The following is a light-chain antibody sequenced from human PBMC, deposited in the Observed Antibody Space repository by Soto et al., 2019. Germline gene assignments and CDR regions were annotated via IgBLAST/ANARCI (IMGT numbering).Light chain of an antibody. Sequence: EIVRTQSRGTLSLSPGERATLSCRASQSVSYRLAWYQQKPGQAPRLLISGASSSATGIPDRFSGSGFGTDFTLTISRLEPEDFALYYCQHYVGGSPITFGQGTRLE. CDR2: GAS. CDR3: QHYVGGSPIT. V-gene: IGKV3-20*01. CDR1: QSVSYR. J-gene: IGKJ5*01.